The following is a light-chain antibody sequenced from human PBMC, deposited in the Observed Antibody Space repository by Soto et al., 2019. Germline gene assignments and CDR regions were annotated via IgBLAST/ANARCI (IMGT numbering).Light chain of an antibody. Sequence: EIVMTQSPATLSVSPGEGATLYCRASQSVSSNLAWYQQKPGQAPRLLMYDASTRGTGVPARFSGSGSGTEFTLTISSVQSDDFAVYYCQQYSNWPPRYNFGPGTKLEIK. CDR3: QQYSNWPPRYN. CDR1: QSVSSN. V-gene: IGKV3-15*01. J-gene: IGKJ2*01. CDR2: DAS.